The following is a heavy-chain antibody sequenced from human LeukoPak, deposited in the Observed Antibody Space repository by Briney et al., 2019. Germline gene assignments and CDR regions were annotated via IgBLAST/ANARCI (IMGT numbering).Heavy chain of an antibody. CDR3: ARHNRPTGDTSNYCEDY. Sequence: SETLSLTCTVSGGSISGHYWSWLRQPPGKGLEWIGYIYYTGGTHYNPSLRSRVAMSVDTSKNQFSLSLSSVTAADTAVYYCARHNRPTGDTSNYCEDYWGQGTLVTVSP. V-gene: IGHV4-59*08. D-gene: IGHD3-22*01. J-gene: IGHJ4*02. CDR2: IYYTGGT. CDR1: GGSISGHY.